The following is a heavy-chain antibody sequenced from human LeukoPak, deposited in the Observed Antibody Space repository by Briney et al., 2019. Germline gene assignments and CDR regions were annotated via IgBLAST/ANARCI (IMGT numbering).Heavy chain of an antibody. CDR2: IYYSGST. Sequence: PSETVSLTCTVPGGSISSYYWGWIRQPPGKGLEWIGFIYYSGSTNYNPSLKSRVTISVDTSKNQFSLKLSSVTAADTAVYYCARGRWLQLPDYWGQGTLVTVSP. V-gene: IGHV4-59*08. CDR3: ARGRWLQLPDY. J-gene: IGHJ4*02. D-gene: IGHD5-24*01. CDR1: GGSISSYY.